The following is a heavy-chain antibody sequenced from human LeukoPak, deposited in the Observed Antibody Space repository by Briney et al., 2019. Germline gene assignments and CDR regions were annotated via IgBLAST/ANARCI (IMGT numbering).Heavy chain of an antibody. V-gene: IGHV3-9*01. D-gene: IGHD1-26*01. J-gene: IGHJ3*01. Sequence: PGESLRLSCAASGVAFERFDMHWVRHLPPPGLGWISGLTWNSARTLYADPVQDRLTISRDNAKNTLFLQIDSLTLEGTAFYYCAKGLRVQSLIVDALDVWGRGTMVTVSS. CDR1: GVAFERFD. CDR3: AKGLRVQSLIVDALDV. CDR2: LTWNSART.